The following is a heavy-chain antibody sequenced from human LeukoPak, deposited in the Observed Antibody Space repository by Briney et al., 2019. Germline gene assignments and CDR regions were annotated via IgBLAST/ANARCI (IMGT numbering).Heavy chain of an antibody. CDR2: ISYDGSNK. D-gene: IGHD2-2*01. CDR1: GVTFSSYA. V-gene: IGHV3-30-3*01. CDR3: ARLGSPYCSSTRCYYMDV. Sequence: PRGCLRLSCAASGVTFSSYAMHSGREAPGKGVGWVAVISYDGSNKYYADSVKGRFTISRDNSKNKLYLQMNSLRAEDTAVYYCARLGSPYCSSTRCYYMDVWGKGTTVTVSS. J-gene: IGHJ6*03.